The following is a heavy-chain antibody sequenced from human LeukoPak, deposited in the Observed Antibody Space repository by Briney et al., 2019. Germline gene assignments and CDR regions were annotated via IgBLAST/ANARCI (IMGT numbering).Heavy chain of an antibody. Sequence: ASVKVSCKASGYTFTSYGISWVRQAPGQGLEWMGWISAYNGNTNYAQKLQGRVTMTTDTSTSTAYMEMRSLRSDDTAVYYCAADPFGSSGSRRPFDPWGQGTLVTVSS. CDR2: ISAYNGNT. D-gene: IGHD1-26*01. J-gene: IGHJ5*02. V-gene: IGHV1-18*01. CDR1: GYTFTSYG. CDR3: AADPFGSSGSRRPFDP.